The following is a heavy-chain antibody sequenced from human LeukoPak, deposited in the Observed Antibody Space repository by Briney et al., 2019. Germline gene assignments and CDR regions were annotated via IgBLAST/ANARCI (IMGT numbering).Heavy chain of an antibody. CDR1: GITLSNYG. CDR3: AREMGYVFDY. J-gene: IGHJ4*02. D-gene: IGHD5-18*01. V-gene: IGHV3-7*01. Sequence: GGSLRLSCAASGITLSNYGMSWVRQAPGKGLAWVANIKQDGSEKYYVDSVKGRFTISRDNARNSLYLQMNNLRAEDTAVYYCAREMGYVFDYWGQGTLVTVSS. CDR2: IKQDGSEK.